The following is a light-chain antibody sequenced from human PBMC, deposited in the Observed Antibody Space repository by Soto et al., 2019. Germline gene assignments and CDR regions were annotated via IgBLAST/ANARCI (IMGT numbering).Light chain of an antibody. CDR3: QQYNNWPLT. Sequence: EIVMTQSPATLSVSPGERATLSCRASQFVSTDLAWYQQKPGQAPRLLIYDASTRATGIPARFSGSGSGAEFTLTISSLQSEDCAVYFCQQYNNWPLTFGGGTKVYIK. V-gene: IGKV3D-15*01. CDR1: QFVSTD. J-gene: IGKJ4*01. CDR2: DAS.